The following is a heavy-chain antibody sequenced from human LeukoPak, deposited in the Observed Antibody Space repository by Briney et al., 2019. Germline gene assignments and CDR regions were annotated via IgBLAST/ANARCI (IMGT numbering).Heavy chain of an antibody. CDR1: GGSISSYY. CDR2: IYYSGST. Sequence: SETLSLTCTVSGGSISSYYWSWIRQPPGKGLEWIGYIYYSGSTNYNPSLKSRVTISVDTSKNQFSLKLSSVTAADTAVYYCARLLLAAAGLSWFDPWGQGTLVTVSS. V-gene: IGHV4-59*08. J-gene: IGHJ5*02. CDR3: ARLLLAAAGLSWFDP. D-gene: IGHD6-13*01.